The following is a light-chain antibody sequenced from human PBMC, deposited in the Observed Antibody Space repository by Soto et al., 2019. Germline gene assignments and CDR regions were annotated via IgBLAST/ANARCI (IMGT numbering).Light chain of an antibody. CDR1: QSVSSN. CDR2: GAS. V-gene: IGKV3-15*01. J-gene: IGKJ4*01. Sequence: IVMTQSPATLSVSPGERATLSCRASQSVSSNLAWYQQKPGQAPRLLIYGASTRATGVPARFSRSGSGTEFTLTISSLQSEDFAAYYCQQYKNWPPLTFGGGTKVEIK. CDR3: QQYKNWPPLT.